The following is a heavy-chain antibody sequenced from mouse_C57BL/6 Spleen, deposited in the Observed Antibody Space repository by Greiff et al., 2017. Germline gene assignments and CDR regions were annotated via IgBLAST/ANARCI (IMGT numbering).Heavy chain of an antibody. CDR3: ADGYYNYAMDY. Sequence: EVKLQESGPGLVKPSQSLSLTCSVTGYSITSGYYWNWIRQFPGNKLEWMGYISYDGSNNYNPSLKNRISITRDTSKNQFFLKLNSVTTEDTATYYCADGYYNYAMDYWGQGTSVTGSS. CDR1: GYSITSGYY. V-gene: IGHV3-6*01. J-gene: IGHJ4*01. D-gene: IGHD2-3*01. CDR2: ISYDGSN.